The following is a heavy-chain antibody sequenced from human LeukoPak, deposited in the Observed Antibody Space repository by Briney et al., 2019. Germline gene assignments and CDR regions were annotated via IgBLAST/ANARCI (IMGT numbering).Heavy chain of an antibody. Sequence: GASVKVSCKASGYTFIDYYMHWVRQAPGQGLEWMGWINPNSGGTNYAQKFQGRVTMTRDTSISTAYMELSRLRSDDTAVYYCARAGDTMVRTTFDYWGQGTLVTVSS. D-gene: IGHD3-10*01. CDR1: GYTFIDYY. V-gene: IGHV1-2*02. J-gene: IGHJ4*02. CDR3: ARAGDTMVRTTFDY. CDR2: INPNSGGT.